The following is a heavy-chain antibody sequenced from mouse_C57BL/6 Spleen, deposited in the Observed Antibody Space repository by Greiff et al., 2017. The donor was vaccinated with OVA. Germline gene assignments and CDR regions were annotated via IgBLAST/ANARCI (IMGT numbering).Heavy chain of an antibody. D-gene: IGHD1-1*01. J-gene: IGHJ3*01. CDR3: ARGRYYGGFAY. CDR2: IDPSDSYT. Sequence: QVQLQQPGAELVKPGASVKLSCKASGYTFTSYWMQWVKQRPGQGLEWIGEIDPSDSYTNYNQKFKGKATLTVDTSSSTAHMQLSSLTSEDSAVYYCARGRYYGGFAYWGQGTLVTVSA. V-gene: IGHV1-50*01. CDR1: GYTFTSYW.